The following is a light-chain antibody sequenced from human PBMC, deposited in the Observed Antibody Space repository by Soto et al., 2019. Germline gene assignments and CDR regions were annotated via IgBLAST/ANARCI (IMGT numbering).Light chain of an antibody. Sequence: EIVLTQSPGTLSLSPGERATLSCRASQSVSSSYLAWYQQKPGQAPRLLIYGASSRATGIPDRFSGSGSGTDFTLTLSSMEPEDYAAYYCQQYGSSSITCGQGTRLEIK. CDR2: GAS. CDR1: QSVSSSY. V-gene: IGKV3-20*01. CDR3: QQYGSSSIT. J-gene: IGKJ5*01.